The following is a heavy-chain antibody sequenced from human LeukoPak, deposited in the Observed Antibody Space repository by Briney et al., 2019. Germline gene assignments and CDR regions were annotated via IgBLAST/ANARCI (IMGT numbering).Heavy chain of an antibody. Sequence: SETLSLTFTVSGGSISSGSYYWSWIRQPAGKGLEWIGRIYTSGSTNYNPSLKSRVTISVDTSKNQFSLKLSSVTAADTAVYYCARDWGGSPFDYWGQGTLVTVSS. V-gene: IGHV4-61*02. CDR2: IYTSGST. CDR3: ARDWGGSPFDY. CDR1: GGSISSGSYY. D-gene: IGHD2-21*01. J-gene: IGHJ4*02.